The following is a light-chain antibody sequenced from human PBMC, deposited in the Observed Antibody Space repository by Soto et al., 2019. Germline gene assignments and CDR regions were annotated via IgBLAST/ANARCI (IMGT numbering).Light chain of an antibody. CDR1: QSISSY. V-gene: IGKV1-39*01. CDR3: QQSYSTPR. Sequence: DIPMTQSPSSLSASVGDRVTITCRASQSISSYLNWYQQKPGKAPKLLIYAASSLQSGVPSRFSGGGSGTDFTLTISSLQPEDFATYYCQQSYSTPRFGGGTKVEIK. J-gene: IGKJ4*01. CDR2: AAS.